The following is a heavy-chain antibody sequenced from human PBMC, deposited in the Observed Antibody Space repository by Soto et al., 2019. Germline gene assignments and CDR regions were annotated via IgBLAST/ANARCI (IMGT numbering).Heavy chain of an antibody. CDR3: AKDHSSGWPHEY. Sequence: PGGSLRLSCAASGFTFSSYGMHWVRQAPGKGLEWVAVIPYDGSNKYYADSVKGRFTISRDNSKNTLYLQMNSLRAEDTAVYYCAKDHSSGWPHEYWGQGTLVTVSS. CDR1: GFTFSSYG. D-gene: IGHD6-19*01. V-gene: IGHV3-30*18. CDR2: IPYDGSNK. J-gene: IGHJ4*02.